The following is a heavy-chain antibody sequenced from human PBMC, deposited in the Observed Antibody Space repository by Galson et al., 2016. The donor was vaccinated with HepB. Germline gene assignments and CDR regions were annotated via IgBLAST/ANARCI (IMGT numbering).Heavy chain of an antibody. Sequence: SCAASGFTFRSYSMNWVRQAPGRGLEWVSSISGSASYLYYADSVKGRFTISRDNAKNSLYLQMNSLRAEDTAVYYCAKERVRHFDLASWGQGTLVTVSS. CDR2: ISGSASYL. CDR1: GFTFRSYS. J-gene: IGHJ4*02. D-gene: IGHD2-2*01. CDR3: AKERVRHFDLAS. V-gene: IGHV3-21*04.